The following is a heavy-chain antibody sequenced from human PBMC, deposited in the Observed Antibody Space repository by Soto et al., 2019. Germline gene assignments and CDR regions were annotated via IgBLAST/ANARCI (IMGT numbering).Heavy chain of an antibody. D-gene: IGHD2-2*01. CDR2: IYHSGST. J-gene: IGHJ5*02. Sequence: SETLSLTCAVSGGSISSGGYSWSWIRQPPGKGLEWIGYIYHSGSTYYNPSLKSRVTISVDRSKNQFSLKLSSVTAADTAVYYCARGRVVPAASNWFDPWGQGTLVTVS. V-gene: IGHV4-30-2*01. CDR3: ARGRVVPAASNWFDP. CDR1: GGSISSGGYS.